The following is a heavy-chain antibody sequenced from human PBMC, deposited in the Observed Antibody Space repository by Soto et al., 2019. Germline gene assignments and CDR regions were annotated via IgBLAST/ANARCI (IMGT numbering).Heavy chain of an antibody. V-gene: IGHV3-53*01. D-gene: IGHD2-21*01. Sequence: EVQLVESGGGLIQPGGSLRLSCAASGFTVSSNYMSWVRQAPGKGLEWVSVIYSGGSTYYADSVKGRFTISRDNSKNTLYLKMNSLGAEDRAVYYGGRAVGLMGVFDTGAKGTRVT. CDR1: GFTVSSNY. CDR3: GRAVGLMGVFDT. CDR2: IYSGGST. J-gene: IGHJ3*02.